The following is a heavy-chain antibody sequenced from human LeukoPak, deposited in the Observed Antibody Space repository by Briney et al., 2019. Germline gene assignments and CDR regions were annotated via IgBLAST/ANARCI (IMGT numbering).Heavy chain of an antibody. CDR2: INSDGTTT. Sequence: GGSLRLSCAASGFTFSNSWMHWVRQAPGKGLVWVSRINSDGTTTTDADSVKGRFTISRDDAKNTLYLQMNSLRAEDTAVYYCARPRPGYYFDYWGQGTLVTVSS. V-gene: IGHV3-74*01. CDR3: ARPRPGYYFDY. J-gene: IGHJ4*02. CDR1: GFTFSNSW.